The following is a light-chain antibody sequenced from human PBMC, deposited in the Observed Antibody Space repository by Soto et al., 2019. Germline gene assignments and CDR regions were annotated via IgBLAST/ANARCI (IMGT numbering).Light chain of an antibody. V-gene: IGLV1-44*01. CDR1: SSNIGSST. CDR3: AAWDAALNGHV. CDR2: RSD. J-gene: IGLJ1*01. Sequence: QSVLTQPPSASGPPGQRVTISCSGRSSNIGSSTVHWFQQLPGTAPKLLIHRSDQRPSGVPDRFSGSKSGTSASLAISGLQSEDEADYYCAAWDAALNGHVFGTGTKVTVL.